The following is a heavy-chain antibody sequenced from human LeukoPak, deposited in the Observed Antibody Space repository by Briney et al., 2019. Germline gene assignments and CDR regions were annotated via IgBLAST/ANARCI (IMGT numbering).Heavy chain of an antibody. Sequence: GGSLRLSCAASGFTFSTYSFSWVRQAPGKGLEWVSGISASGGDTFYADSVKGRFTISRDNSKNTVSLQMNSLRAEDTAVYFCAKYSGSYYYPPNWDSWGQGTLVTVSS. J-gene: IGHJ4*02. V-gene: IGHV3-23*01. CDR1: GFTFSTYS. CDR3: AKYSGSYYYPPNWDS. CDR2: ISASGGDT. D-gene: IGHD1-26*01.